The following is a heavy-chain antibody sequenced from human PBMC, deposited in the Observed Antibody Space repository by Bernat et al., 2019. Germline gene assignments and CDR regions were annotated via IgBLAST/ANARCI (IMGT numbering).Heavy chain of an antibody. Sequence: QVQLVESGGDLVKPGGSLRLSCAASGFTFSDYYMGWFRQAPGKGLEWVSFISSGSGGSISYADSVKGRFTISRDNAKNSLYLQMNSLRAEDTAVYYCARDRLAAAILITFDYWGQGTLVTVSS. J-gene: IGHJ4*02. CDR3: ARDRLAAAILITFDY. CDR2: ISSGSGGSI. CDR1: GFTFSDYY. V-gene: IGHV3-11*04. D-gene: IGHD2-2*01.